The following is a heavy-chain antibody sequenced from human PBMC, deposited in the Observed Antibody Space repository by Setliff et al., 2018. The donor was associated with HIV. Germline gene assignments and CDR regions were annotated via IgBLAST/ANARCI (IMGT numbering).Heavy chain of an antibody. Sequence: PGGSLRLSCAASGFTVSSNYMSWVRQAPGKGLEWVSVICSGGSTYYADSVKGRFTISRDNSKNTVSLEMNSLRVEDTGVYYCAKGRRPVDLVSTSIRYYFYMGVWGKGTTVTVSS. V-gene: IGHV3-66*02. CDR1: GFTVSSNY. CDR3: AKGRRPVDLVSTSIRYYFYMGV. CDR2: ICSGGST. D-gene: IGHD5-12*01. J-gene: IGHJ6*03.